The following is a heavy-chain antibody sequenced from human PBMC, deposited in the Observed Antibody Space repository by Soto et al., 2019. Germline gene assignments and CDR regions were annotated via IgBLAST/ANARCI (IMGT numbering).Heavy chain of an antibody. CDR3: ARGSRSTSRN. CDR1: GGSFSGYY. Sequence: QVQLQQWGAGLLKSSETLSLTCAVYGGSFSGYYWSWIRQPPGEGLEWIGEINPSGSTNYNPSLKSRVTISEDPSKNQFSLNLTSVTAADTAVYYCARGSRSTSRNWGQGNLVTVSS. V-gene: IGHV4-34*01. J-gene: IGHJ4*02. CDR2: INPSGST. D-gene: IGHD6-6*01.